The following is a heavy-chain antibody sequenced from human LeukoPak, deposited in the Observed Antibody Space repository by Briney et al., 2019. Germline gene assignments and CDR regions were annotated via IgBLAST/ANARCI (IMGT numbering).Heavy chain of an antibody. CDR1: GGSISSYC. V-gene: IGHV4-59*01. CDR3: ARDRGYPSLFDY. Sequence: PSETLSLTCTVSGGSISSYCWSWIRQPPGKGLEWIGYIYYSGSTNYNPSLKSRVTISVDTSKNQFSLKLSSVTAADTAVYYCARDRGYPSLFDYWGQGTLVTVSS. J-gene: IGHJ4*02. D-gene: IGHD5-12*01. CDR2: IYYSGST.